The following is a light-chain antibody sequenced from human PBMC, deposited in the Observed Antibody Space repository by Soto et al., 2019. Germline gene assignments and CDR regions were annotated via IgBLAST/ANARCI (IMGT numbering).Light chain of an antibody. V-gene: IGLV2-14*01. Sequence: QSVLTQPASVSVSPGQSITISCTGTSSDVGGYNYVSWYQQHPGKAPKLLIYDVSNRPSGVSNRFSGSKSGNTASLTISGLQAEDEADYYCNSYASSRSYVFGTGTKLTVL. CDR2: DVS. J-gene: IGLJ1*01. CDR3: NSYASSRSYV. CDR1: SSDVGGYNY.